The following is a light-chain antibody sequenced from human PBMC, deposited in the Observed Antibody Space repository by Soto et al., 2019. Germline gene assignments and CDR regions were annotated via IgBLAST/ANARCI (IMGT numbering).Light chain of an antibody. V-gene: IGKV1-16*02. CDR3: QQYQIYPLT. Sequence: DIQMTQSPSSLSASVGDRVIITCRANQDISSNLAWFQQKPGEAPKSLIYAASSLHNGVPSKFSGSGSGRDFTLTISSLQPEDFATYYCQQYQIYPLTFGQGTRLDIK. J-gene: IGKJ5*01. CDR1: QDISSN. CDR2: AAS.